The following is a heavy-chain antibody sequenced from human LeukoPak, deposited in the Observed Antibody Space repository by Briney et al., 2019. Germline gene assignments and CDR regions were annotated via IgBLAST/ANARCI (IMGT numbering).Heavy chain of an antibody. V-gene: IGHV3-30-3*01. CDR1: GFIFSTFP. J-gene: IGHJ3*02. CDR2: ISYDGNIK. D-gene: IGHD3-9*01. CDR3: AREGYDPTGYYSGALDI. Sequence: PGRSLTLSCAASGFIFSTFPMHWVRQAPGKGLEWVAVISYDGNIKYYADSVKGRFTISRDRSKNTLYLQMNSLRTEDTAFYFCAREGYDPTGYYSGALDIWGQGTVVTVSS.